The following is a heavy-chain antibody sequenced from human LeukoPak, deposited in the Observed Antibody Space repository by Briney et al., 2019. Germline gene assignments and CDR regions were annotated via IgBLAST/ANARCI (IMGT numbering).Heavy chain of an antibody. Sequence: SETLSLTCTVSGGSISSGSYYWSWIRQPPGKGLEWIGYIYYSGSTNYNPSLKSRVTISVDTSKNQFSLKLSSVTAADTAVYYCARRYWKYYFDYWGQGTLVTVSS. CDR2: IYYSGST. CDR3: ARRYWKYYFDY. CDR1: GGSISSGSYY. D-gene: IGHD1-1*01. V-gene: IGHV4-61*01. J-gene: IGHJ4*02.